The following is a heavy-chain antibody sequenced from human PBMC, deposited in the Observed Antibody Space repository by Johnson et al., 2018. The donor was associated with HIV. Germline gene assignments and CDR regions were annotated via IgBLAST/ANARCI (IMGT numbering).Heavy chain of an antibody. V-gene: IGHV3-30*04. CDR3: AKDCGRWLQSDAFDI. Sequence: QMLLVESGGGVMQPGKSLRLSCEASGFTFRSYAMHWVRQAPGKVLEWVAVITYDGRNKYYTDSVKGRFTISRDNSKNTLYLQMNSLRAEDTAVYYCAKDCGRWLQSDAFDIWGQGTMVTVSS. CDR1: GFTFRSYA. D-gene: IGHD5-24*01. J-gene: IGHJ3*02. CDR2: ITYDGRNK.